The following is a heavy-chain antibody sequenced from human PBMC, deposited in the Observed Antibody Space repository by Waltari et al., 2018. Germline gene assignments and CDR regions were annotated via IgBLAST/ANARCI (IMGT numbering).Heavy chain of an antibody. V-gene: IGHV4-38-2*01. CDR3: ARRSLYCSSTSCSDY. J-gene: IGHJ4*02. Sequence: QVQLQESGPGLVKPSGTLSLTCAVSGYSISSGYYWGWIRQPPGKGLEWIGSIYHSGSTYYNPSLKSRVTISVDTSKNQFSLKLSSVTAADTAVYYCARRSLYCSSTSCSDYWGQGTLVTVSS. D-gene: IGHD2-2*01. CDR2: IYHSGST. CDR1: GYSISSGYY.